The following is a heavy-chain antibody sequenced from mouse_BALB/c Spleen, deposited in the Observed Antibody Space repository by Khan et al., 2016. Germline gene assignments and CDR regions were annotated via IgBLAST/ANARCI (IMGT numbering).Heavy chain of an antibody. CDR2: INPGSNGT. J-gene: IGHJ4*01. CDR3: ARGNYNCLFAMDY. Sequence: QVQLQQSGAELVRPGTSVKVSCKATGYAFTKYLIEWVRQRPGQGLEWIGVINPGSNGTHYNVEFKGRATLTADKSSSTAYMQLSSLTSDDSAVFLYARGNYNCLFAMDYWGQGTSVTVSS. D-gene: IGHD2-1*01. CDR1: GYAFTKYL. V-gene: IGHV1-54*01.